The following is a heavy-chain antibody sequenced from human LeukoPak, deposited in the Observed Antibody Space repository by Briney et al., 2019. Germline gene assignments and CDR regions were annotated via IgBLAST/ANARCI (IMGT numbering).Heavy chain of an antibody. D-gene: IGHD1-26*01. J-gene: IGHJ4*02. CDR2: ISWNSGSI. V-gene: IGHV3-9*01. CDR3: AKDGAYSGSYYGLDY. CDR1: GFTFDDYA. Sequence: SLRLSCAASGFTFDDYAMHWVRQAPGKGLEWVSGISWNSGSIGYADSVKGRLTISRDNAKNSLYLQMNSLRAEDTALYYCAKDGAYSGSYYGLDYWGQGTLVTVSS.